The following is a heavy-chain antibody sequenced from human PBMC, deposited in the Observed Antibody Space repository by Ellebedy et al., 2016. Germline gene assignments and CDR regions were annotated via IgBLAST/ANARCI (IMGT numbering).Heavy chain of an antibody. CDR2: ISGGST. D-gene: IGHD3-3*01. CDR3: AKDMSQVYDFWSGYYNAWFNP. Sequence: GGSLRLSXAASGFTFSDYGMHWVRQAPGKGLEWVSAISGGSTYYADSVKGRFTISRDNSKNTLYLLMNSLRAEDSAVYYCAKDMSQVYDFWSGYYNAWFNPWGQGTLVTVSS. J-gene: IGHJ5*02. V-gene: IGHV3-23*01. CDR1: GFTFSDYG.